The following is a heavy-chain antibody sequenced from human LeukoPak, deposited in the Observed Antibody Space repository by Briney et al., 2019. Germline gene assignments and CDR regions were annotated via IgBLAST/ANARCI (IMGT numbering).Heavy chain of an antibody. CDR2: ISSSSSYI. D-gene: IGHD1-26*01. CDR3: ARYSGSYYYPPAWDL. V-gene: IGHV3-21*04. CDR1: GFSFSSYN. Sequence: GGSLGLSCAVSGFSFSSYNMHWVRQAPGKGLEWVSFISSSSSYIYYTDSVKGRFTISRDNSKNTLYLQMNSLRAEDTAVYYCARYSGSYYYPPAWDLWGQGTLVTVSS. J-gene: IGHJ4*02.